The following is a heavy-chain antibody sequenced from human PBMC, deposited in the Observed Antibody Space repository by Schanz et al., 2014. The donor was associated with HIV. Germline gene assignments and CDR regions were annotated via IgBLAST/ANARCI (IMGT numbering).Heavy chain of an antibody. J-gene: IGHJ4*02. Sequence: GELGGAGGGLGKPGGALGLSCAAPGFTFTDNYMSWVRQAPGKGLEWLSNISANGATRENAESVKGRFTISRDNARTSLYLQMNSLRAEDTAVYYCARVFGRTYGLPDYWGQGTLVTVSS. V-gene: IGHV3-11*01. CDR1: GFTFTDNY. D-gene: IGHD3-10*01. CDR3: ARVFGRTYGLPDY. CDR2: ISANGATR.